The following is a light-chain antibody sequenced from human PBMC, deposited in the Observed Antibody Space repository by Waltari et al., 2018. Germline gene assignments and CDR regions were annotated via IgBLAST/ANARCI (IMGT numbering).Light chain of an antibody. J-gene: IGKJ1*01. CDR2: GAS. CDR1: QSIGADY. Sequence: ENVLTQSPGPLSLSPGGRATLSCRASQSIGADYLAWYQKKPGLAPRLLIYGASTRATGVPDRFSVSGSGTDFTLTISRLEPEDFAVYYCQQYHSLPWTFGQGTKVDIK. CDR3: QQYHSLPWT. V-gene: IGKV3-20*01.